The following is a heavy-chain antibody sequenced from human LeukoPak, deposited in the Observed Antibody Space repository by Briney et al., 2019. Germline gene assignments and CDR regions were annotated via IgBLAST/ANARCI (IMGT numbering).Heavy chain of an antibody. V-gene: IGHV4-39*07. Sequence: SETLSLTCTVSGGSISSSDYYWVWIRQPPGKGLEWIGSIYHSGSTYYNPSLKSRVTISVDTSKNQFSLKLSSVTAADTAVYYCAMVRGVNYYFDYWGQGTLVTVSS. J-gene: IGHJ4*02. CDR3: AMVRGVNYYFDY. D-gene: IGHD3-10*01. CDR1: GGSISSSDYY. CDR2: IYHSGST.